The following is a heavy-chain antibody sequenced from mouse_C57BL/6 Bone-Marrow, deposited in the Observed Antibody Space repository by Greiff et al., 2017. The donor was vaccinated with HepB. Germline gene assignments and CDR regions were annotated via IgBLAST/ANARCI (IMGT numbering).Heavy chain of an antibody. J-gene: IGHJ3*01. D-gene: IGHD2-4*01. CDR3: ARDLDDYDLFAY. CDR2: IDPSDSYT. Sequence: VKLQQPGAELVMPGASVKLSCKASGYTFTSYWMHWVKQRPGQGLEWIGEIDPSDSYTNYNQKFKGKSTLTVDKSSSTAYMQLSSLTSEDSAVYYCARDLDDYDLFAYWGQGTLVTVSA. CDR1: GYTFTSYW. V-gene: IGHV1-69*01.